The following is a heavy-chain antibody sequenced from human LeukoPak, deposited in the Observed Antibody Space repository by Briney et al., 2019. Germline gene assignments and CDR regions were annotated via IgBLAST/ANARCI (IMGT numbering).Heavy chain of an antibody. Sequence: PGGSLRLSCAASGFTFSSYGMHWVRQAPGKGLEWVAVIWYDGSNKYYADSVKGRFTISRDNSKNTLYPQMNSLRAEDTAVYYCARSRDGYNHFDYWGQGTLVTVSS. CDR3: ARSRDGYNHFDY. CDR2: IWYDGSNK. D-gene: IGHD5-24*01. J-gene: IGHJ4*02. V-gene: IGHV3-33*01. CDR1: GFTFSSYG.